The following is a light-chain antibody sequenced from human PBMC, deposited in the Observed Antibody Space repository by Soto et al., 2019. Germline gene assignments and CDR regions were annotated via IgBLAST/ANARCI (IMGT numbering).Light chain of an antibody. CDR1: SSDVGGFLY. J-gene: IGLJ2*01. CDR3: SSYSSSSPLVV. V-gene: IGLV2-14*01. Sequence: QSVLTQPASVSGSPGQSITISCTGTSSDVGGFLYVSWFQQHPGKAPKLMIYAVSNRPSGISNRLSGSKSGNTASLTISGLQAEDEADYYCSSYSSSSPLVVFGGGTQLTVL. CDR2: AVS.